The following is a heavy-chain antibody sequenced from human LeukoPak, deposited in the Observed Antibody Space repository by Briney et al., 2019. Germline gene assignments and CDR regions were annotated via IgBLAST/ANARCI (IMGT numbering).Heavy chain of an antibody. CDR1: ISTYY. CDR3: ARAPQAYCSSTSCQEGYYFDY. J-gene: IGHJ4*02. V-gene: IGHV4-59*06. Sequence: PSETLSLTCTVSISTYYWSWIRQPPGKGLEWIGYIYYSGSTYYNPSLKSRVTISVDTSKNQFSLKLSSVTAADTAVYYCARAPQAYCSSTSCQEGYYFDYWGQGTLVTVSS. CDR2: IYYSGST. D-gene: IGHD2-2*01.